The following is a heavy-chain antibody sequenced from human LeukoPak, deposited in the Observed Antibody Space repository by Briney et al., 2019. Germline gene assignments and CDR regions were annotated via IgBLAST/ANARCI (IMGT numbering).Heavy chain of an antibody. Sequence: SETLSLTCTVSGGSISSGGYYWSWIRQHPGKGLEWIGYIYYSGSTYYNPSLKSRVTISVDTSKNQFSLKLSSVTAADTAVYYCARDGLGCSGFDYWGQGTLVTVSS. CDR3: ARDGLGCSGFDY. D-gene: IGHD2-15*01. CDR1: GGSISSGGYY. CDR2: IYYSGST. V-gene: IGHV4-31*03. J-gene: IGHJ4*02.